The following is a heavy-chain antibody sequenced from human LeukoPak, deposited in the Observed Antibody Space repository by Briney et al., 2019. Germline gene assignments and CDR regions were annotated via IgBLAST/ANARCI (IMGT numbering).Heavy chain of an antibody. CDR1: GFTFSSYA. J-gene: IGHJ4*02. CDR3: ARSYSFDY. V-gene: IGHV3-48*02. D-gene: IGHD2-21*01. CDR2: IRSTSSTI. Sequence: GGSLRLSCAASGFTFSSYAMNGVRQAPGKGLEWISYIRSTSSTIYHADSVKGRFTISRDNAKNSLYLQMNSLRDEDTAVYYCARSYSFDYWGQGTLVTVSS.